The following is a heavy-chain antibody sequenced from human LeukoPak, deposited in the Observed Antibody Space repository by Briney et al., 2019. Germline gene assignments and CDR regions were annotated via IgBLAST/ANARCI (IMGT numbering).Heavy chain of an antibody. Sequence: GGSLRLSCAASGFTFSSYAMSWVRQAPGKGLEWVSSISGGGVSTYNADSVKGRFTISRDNSKNTVYLQMNSLRAEDTAVYYCAKRWSDFDDWGQGTLVTVSS. V-gene: IGHV3-23*01. J-gene: IGHJ4*02. CDR1: GFTFSSYA. CDR3: AKRWSDFDD. CDR2: ISGGGVST. D-gene: IGHD1-26*01.